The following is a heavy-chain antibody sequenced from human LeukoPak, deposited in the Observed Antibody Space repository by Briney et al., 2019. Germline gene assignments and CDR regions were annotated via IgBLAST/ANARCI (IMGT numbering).Heavy chain of an antibody. CDR3: ARDLTGKWLVLDYYYMDV. V-gene: IGHV3-21*01. Sequence: PGGSLRLSCAASGFTFSSYSMNWVRQAPGKGLEWVSSISSSSSYIYYADSVKGRFTISRDNAKNSLYLQMNSLRAEDTAVYYCARDLTGKWLVLDYYYMDVWGKGTTVTVSS. J-gene: IGHJ6*03. CDR2: ISSSSSYI. CDR1: GFTFSSYS. D-gene: IGHD6-19*01.